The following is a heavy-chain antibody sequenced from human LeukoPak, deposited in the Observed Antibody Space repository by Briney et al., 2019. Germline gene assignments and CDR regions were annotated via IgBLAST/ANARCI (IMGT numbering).Heavy chain of an antibody. CDR3: ATGRSGSIDN. D-gene: IGHD1-14*01. CDR1: GFPFSAYS. Sequence: GGSLRLSCAASGFPFSAYSMNWVRQAPGKGLEWVSYISSGSSTIYYADSVKGRFTISRDNAKNSLYLQMNSLRDEDTAVFYCATGRSGSIDNWGQGTLVTVSS. J-gene: IGHJ4*02. CDR2: ISSGSSTI. V-gene: IGHV3-48*02.